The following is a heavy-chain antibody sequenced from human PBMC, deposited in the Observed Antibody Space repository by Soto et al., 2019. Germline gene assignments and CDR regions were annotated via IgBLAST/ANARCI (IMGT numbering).Heavy chain of an antibody. D-gene: IGHD2-2*01. J-gene: IGHJ6*02. CDR1: GFTFSSYW. CDR2: INSDGSST. V-gene: IGHV3-74*01. Sequence: PGGSLRLSCAASGFTFSSYWMHWVRQAPGKGLVWVSRINSDGSSTNYADSVKGRFTISRDNAKNTLYLQMNSLRAEDTAVYYCERLAGYCSTNGCHGDYAMDVWGQGTTLTVSS. CDR3: ERLAGYCSTNGCHGDYAMDV.